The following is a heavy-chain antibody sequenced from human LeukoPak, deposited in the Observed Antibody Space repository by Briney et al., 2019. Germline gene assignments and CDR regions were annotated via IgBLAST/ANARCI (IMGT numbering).Heavy chain of an antibody. Sequence: GGSLRLSCAASGFTFSNSDMHWVRQPTGKGLEWVSAIGVAGDTYYPGSVKGRFTISRENAKNSLYLQMNSLRAGDTAVYFCARVGGAAWYFDLWGRGTLVTVSS. J-gene: IGHJ2*01. V-gene: IGHV3-13*01. CDR3: ARVGGAAWYFDL. CDR2: IGVAGDT. CDR1: GFTFSNSD. D-gene: IGHD3-16*01.